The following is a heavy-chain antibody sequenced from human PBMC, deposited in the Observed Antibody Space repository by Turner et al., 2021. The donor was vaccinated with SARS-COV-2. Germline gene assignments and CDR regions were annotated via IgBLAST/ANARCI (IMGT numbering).Heavy chain of an antibody. Sequence: QLQLQESGPGLVKPSETLSLTCTVSGGSISSSSYYWGGMRQPPGKGLEWIGRMYYSGGTYYNPSLKSRVTISVDTSKNQFSLKLSSVTAADTAVYYCARRSSRLGNWYFDLWGRGTLVTVSS. CDR2: MYYSGGT. D-gene: IGHD2-15*01. V-gene: IGHV4-39*01. J-gene: IGHJ2*01. CDR1: GGSISSSSYY. CDR3: ARRSSRLGNWYFDL.